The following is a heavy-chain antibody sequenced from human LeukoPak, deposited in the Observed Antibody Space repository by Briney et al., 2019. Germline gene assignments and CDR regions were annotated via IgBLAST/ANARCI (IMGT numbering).Heavy chain of an antibody. Sequence: ASVKVSRKAPGYTFTSCDINWVRQATGQGLEWMGWMNPNSGNTGYGQSFQGRITMTRDISIGTAYMELSNLTSEDTAIYYCTRGSSGRRDNWGQGTLVTVSA. V-gene: IGHV1-8*01. CDR3: TRGSSGRRDN. CDR2: MNPNSGNT. D-gene: IGHD6-19*01. CDR1: GYTFTSCD. J-gene: IGHJ4*02.